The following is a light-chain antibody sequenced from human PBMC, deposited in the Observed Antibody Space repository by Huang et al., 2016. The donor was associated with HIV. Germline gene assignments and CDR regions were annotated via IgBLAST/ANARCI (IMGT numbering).Light chain of an antibody. CDR2: AAS. CDR3: QKYDSVPRT. CDR1: QDIKNY. J-gene: IGKJ1*01. V-gene: IGKV1-27*01. Sequence: DIQMTQYPSSLSASVGDRVTITCRASQDIKNYLAWYQQKAGHVPKLLIYAASSLQSGVPSRFSGSGSGTDFTLSIISLQPEDVAIYYCQKYDSVPRTFGQGTKVDIK.